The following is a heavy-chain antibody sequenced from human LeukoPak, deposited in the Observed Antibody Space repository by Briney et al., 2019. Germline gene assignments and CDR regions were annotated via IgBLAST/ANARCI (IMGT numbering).Heavy chain of an antibody. CDR3: AKSPGVDWLLAGSY. CDR2: ISYDGSNK. Sequence: GGSLRLSCAASGFTFSSYAMSWVRQAPGKGLEWVAVISYDGSNKYYADSVKGRFTISRDNSKNTLYLQMNSLRAEDTAVYYCAKSPGVDWLLAGSYWGQGTLVTVSS. V-gene: IGHV3-30-3*02. J-gene: IGHJ4*02. D-gene: IGHD3-9*01. CDR1: GFTFSSYA.